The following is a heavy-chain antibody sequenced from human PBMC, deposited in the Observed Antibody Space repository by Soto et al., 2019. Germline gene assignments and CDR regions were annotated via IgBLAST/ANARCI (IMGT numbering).Heavy chain of an antibody. D-gene: IGHD3-3*01. J-gene: IGHJ6*02. CDR3: ARDQTYDFWSGEYYYYGMDV. CDR2: ISGSGDST. CDR1: GFTFSTYA. V-gene: IGHV3-23*01. Sequence: GGSLRLSCAASGFTFSTYAMSWVRQAPGKGLEWVSSISGSGDSTYYADSVKGRFTISRDNSKNTLYLQMNSLRAEDTAVYYCARDQTYDFWSGEYYYYGMDVWGQGTTVTVSS.